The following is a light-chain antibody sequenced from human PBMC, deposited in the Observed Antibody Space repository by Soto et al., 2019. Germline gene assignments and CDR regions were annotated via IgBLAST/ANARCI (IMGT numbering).Light chain of an antibody. Sequence: EVGLTKSPATLSLSPGDTATLSWRATQSLRNYLAWYQQKIGQAPRLLIYDASKRATGIPARFSGSGYGTDVNLTISSLETEDFAVYFYQQRSDWPPTFGQGTRLEIK. V-gene: IGKV3-11*01. CDR2: DAS. CDR3: QQRSDWPPT. CDR1: QSLRNY. J-gene: IGKJ5*01.